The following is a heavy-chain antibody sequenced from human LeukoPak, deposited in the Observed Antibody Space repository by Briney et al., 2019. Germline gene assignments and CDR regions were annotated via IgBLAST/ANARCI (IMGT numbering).Heavy chain of an antibody. CDR1: GGSISSGSYY. J-gene: IGHJ3*02. V-gene: IGHV4-61*02. CDR3: ARGDGYNYGYAFDI. CDR2: IYTSGST. Sequence: KPSETLSLTCTVSGGSISSGSYYWSWIRRPAGRGLEWIGRIYTSGSTNYNPSLKSRVTISVDTSKNRFSLKLSSVTAADTAVYYCARGDGYNYGYAFDIWGQGTMVTVSS. D-gene: IGHD5-24*01.